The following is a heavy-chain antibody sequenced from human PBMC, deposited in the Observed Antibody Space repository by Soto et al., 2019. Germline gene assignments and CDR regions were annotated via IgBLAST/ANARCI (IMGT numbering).Heavy chain of an antibody. CDR2: IYYSGST. J-gene: IGHJ4*02. D-gene: IGHD4-17*01. CDR3: ARGTTVTPGY. V-gene: IGHV4-31*03. Sequence: SETLSLTCTVSGGSISSGGYYWSWIRQHPGKGLEWIGYIYYSGSTYYNPSLKSRVTISVDMSKNQFSLKLSSVTAADTAVYYCARGTTVTPGYWGQGTLVTVSS. CDR1: GGSISSGGYY.